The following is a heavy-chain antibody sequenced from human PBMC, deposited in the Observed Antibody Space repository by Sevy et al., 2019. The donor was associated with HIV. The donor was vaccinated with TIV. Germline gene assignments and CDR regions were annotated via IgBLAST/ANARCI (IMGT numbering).Heavy chain of an antibody. CDR3: ARGGIAVAGQHAIYYCYGMDV. V-gene: IGHV3-53*01. CDR1: GFTVSSNY. J-gene: IGHJ6*02. CDR2: IYSGGST. D-gene: IGHD6-19*01. Sequence: GGSLRLSCAASGFTVSSNYMSWVRQAPGKGLEWVSVIYSGGSTYYADSVKGRFTISRDNSKNTRYLQMNSLRAEDTAVYYCARGGIAVAGQHAIYYCYGMDVWGQGTTVTVSS.